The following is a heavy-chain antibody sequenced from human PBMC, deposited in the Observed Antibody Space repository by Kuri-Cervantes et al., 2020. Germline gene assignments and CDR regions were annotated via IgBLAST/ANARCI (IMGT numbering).Heavy chain of an antibody. CDR3: ARGNDFWFRRTTNWFDP. CDR2: IYYSGST. Sequence: SETLSLTCTVSGGSISSYYWSWIRQPPGKGLEWIGYIYYSGSTNYKPSLKSRVTISVDTSKNQFSLKLSSVTAADTAVYYCARGNDFWFRRTTNWFDPWGQGTLVTVSS. D-gene: IGHD3-3*01. V-gene: IGHV4-59*01. CDR1: GGSISSYY. J-gene: IGHJ5*02.